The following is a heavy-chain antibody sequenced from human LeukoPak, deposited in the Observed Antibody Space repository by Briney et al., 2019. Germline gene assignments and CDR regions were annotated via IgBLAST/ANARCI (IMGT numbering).Heavy chain of an antibody. CDR2: TYYRSRWTF. CDR1: GDSVSRNIAA. CDR3: ARDLSAGADY. Sequence: SQTLSLTYALSGDSVSRNIAAWKWVRQSPRRGLEGLGRTYYRSRWTFEYAVSVKRRITFKSDTSKNQVSLHLTSVTPDHTALYYCARDLSAGADYWGQGSLVTVSS. J-gene: IGHJ4*02. V-gene: IGHV6-1*01. D-gene: IGHD6-13*01.